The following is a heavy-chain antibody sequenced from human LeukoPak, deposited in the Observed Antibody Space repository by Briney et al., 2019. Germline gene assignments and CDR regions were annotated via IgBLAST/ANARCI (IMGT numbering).Heavy chain of an antibody. CDR1: GYTFTGYY. CDR3: AREKAYTWTYYYDSSGHKTDY. CDR2: INPNSGGT. D-gene: IGHD3-22*01. Sequence: ASVKVSCKASGYTFTGYYMHWVRQAPGQRLEWMGWINPNSGGTNYAQKFQGRVTMTRDTSISTAYMELSRLRSDDTAVYYCAREKAYTWTYYYDSSGHKTDYWGQGTLVTVSS. V-gene: IGHV1-2*02. J-gene: IGHJ4*02.